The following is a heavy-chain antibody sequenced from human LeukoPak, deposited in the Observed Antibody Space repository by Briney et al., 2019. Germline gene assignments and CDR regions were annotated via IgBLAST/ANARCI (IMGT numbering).Heavy chain of an antibody. D-gene: IGHD1-1*01. CDR3: AKSTVECGTNCVSYYYSMDV. Sequence: GGSLRLSCAASGFTFSNHAMNWVRQAPGKGLEWVSAINGGGGVTYYTDSVRGRFTISRGNSKNTLYLQMNGLRDDDTATSHCAKSTVECGTNCVSYYYSMDVWGKGTTVTVSS. CDR2: INGGGGVT. CDR1: GFTFSNHA. V-gene: IGHV3-23*01. J-gene: IGHJ6*03.